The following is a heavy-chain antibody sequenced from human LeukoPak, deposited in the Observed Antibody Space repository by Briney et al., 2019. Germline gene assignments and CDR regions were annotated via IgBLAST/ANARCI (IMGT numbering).Heavy chain of an antibody. D-gene: IGHD5-24*01. CDR1: GYSFTGFF. CDR2: INPSTGVT. V-gene: IGHV1-2*02. Sequence: ASVRVSCKASGYSFTGFFIHWVRLTPGQGLEWMGCINPSTGVTNQGRVTMTRDTSITTAYLELNTLTSDDTAVYYCARGQDAYSPPQDLWGQGTLVSASS. J-gene: IGHJ5*02. CDR3: ARGQDAYSPPQDL.